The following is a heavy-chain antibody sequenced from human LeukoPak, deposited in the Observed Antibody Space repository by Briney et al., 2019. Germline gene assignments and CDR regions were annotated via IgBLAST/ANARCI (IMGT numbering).Heavy chain of an antibody. CDR3: ATEDGGL. CDR1: GFTFSNAW. D-gene: IGHD3-10*01. J-gene: IGHJ4*02. Sequence: PGGSLRLSCATSGFTFSNAWMSWVRQAPGKGLEWVGRIKSKTNGGTTDYAAPVKGRFTISRDDSKNTLYLQMNSLKTEDRAFYFRATEDGGLWGQGNLVTVSS. V-gene: IGHV3-15*01. CDR2: IKSKTNGGTT.